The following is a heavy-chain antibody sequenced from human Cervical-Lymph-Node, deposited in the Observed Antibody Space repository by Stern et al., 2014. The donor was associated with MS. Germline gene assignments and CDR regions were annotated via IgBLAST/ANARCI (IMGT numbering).Heavy chain of an antibody. CDR1: GGSISSGSDY. J-gene: IGHJ4*02. CDR3: ASGYRIFDY. Sequence: VQLVESGPGLVKPSQTLSLTCTVSGGSISSGSDYWSWIRQPVGKGLEWIGHIHASGSAFYTPSLKSRVTISTDTSMNQFSLELNSATAADTAIYYCASGYRIFDYWGQGILVTVSS. D-gene: IGHD5-18*01. CDR2: IHASGSA. V-gene: IGHV4-61*02.